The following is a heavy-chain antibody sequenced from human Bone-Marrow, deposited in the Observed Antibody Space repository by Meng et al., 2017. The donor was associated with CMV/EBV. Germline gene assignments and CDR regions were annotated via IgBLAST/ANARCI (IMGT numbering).Heavy chain of an antibody. Sequence: GESLKISCAASGFTVNSNYMSWVRQAPGKGLEWVSVIYSGGYGTKYADSVKGRFTISRDDSKNTLYLQMNTLRAEDTAVYYCARGWSGGVNYYFDYWGPGTLVTVSS. CDR1: GFTVNSNY. CDR3: ARGWSGGVNYYFDY. D-gene: IGHD3-16*01. CDR2: IYSGGYGT. J-gene: IGHJ4*02. V-gene: IGHV3-53*01.